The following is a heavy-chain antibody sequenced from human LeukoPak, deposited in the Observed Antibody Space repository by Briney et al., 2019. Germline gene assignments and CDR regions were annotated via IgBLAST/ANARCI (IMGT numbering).Heavy chain of an antibody. D-gene: IGHD2-15*01. CDR1: GFTFSSYE. CDR3: ATCNSSGSSCYSDAYFDY. Sequence: GGSLRLSCAASGFTFSSYEMNWVRQAPGKGLEWVSYISSSDSTIYYADSVKGRFTISRDNAKNSLYLQMNSLRAEDTAVYYCATCNSSGSSCYSDAYFDYWGQGNLVTVSS. J-gene: IGHJ4*02. CDR2: ISSSDSTI. V-gene: IGHV3-48*03.